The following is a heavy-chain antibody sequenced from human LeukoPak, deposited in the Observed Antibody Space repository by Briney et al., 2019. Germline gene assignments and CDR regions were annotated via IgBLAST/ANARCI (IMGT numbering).Heavy chain of an antibody. V-gene: IGHV5-51*01. J-gene: IGHJ6*02. D-gene: IGHD2-2*01. Sequence: GESLKISCQGSGYTFPNYWIAWVRQMPGKGLEWMGIIYPGDSDTRYSPSIEGQVTISADKSIRSAYLQWSSLKASDTAMYYCASLERPAGRMDVWGQGTTVTVSS. CDR2: IYPGDSDT. CDR1: GYTFPNYW. CDR3: ASLERPAGRMDV.